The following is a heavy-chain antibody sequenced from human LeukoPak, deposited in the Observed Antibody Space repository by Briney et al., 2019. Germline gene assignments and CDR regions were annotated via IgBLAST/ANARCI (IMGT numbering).Heavy chain of an antibody. Sequence: PGRSLRLSCAASGFTFSSYSMNWVRQAPGKGLEWVSYISSSSSTIYYADSVKDRFTISRDNAKNSLYLQMNSLRAEDTAVYYCARERLGNFDYWGQGTLVTVSS. J-gene: IGHJ4*02. V-gene: IGHV3-48*01. CDR2: ISSSSSTI. CDR1: GFTFSSYS. D-gene: IGHD3-9*01. CDR3: ARERLGNFDY.